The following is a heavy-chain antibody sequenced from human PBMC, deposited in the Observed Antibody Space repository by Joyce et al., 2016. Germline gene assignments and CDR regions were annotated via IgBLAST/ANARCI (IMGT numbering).Heavy chain of an antibody. CDR1: NGYFGGYY. Sequence: QVQLQQWGAGLLRPSETLSLTCIIHNGYFGGYYWNWIRQSPGKGLEWIGEIHDGVTTNYNPSLKSRLTISVDASKTQFSLKMNSLAAADTAVYYCARGSLRWFDSWGQGALVTVSS. CDR2: IHDGVTT. D-gene: IGHD5/OR15-5a*01. J-gene: IGHJ5*02. CDR3: ARGSLRWFDS. V-gene: IGHV4-34*01.